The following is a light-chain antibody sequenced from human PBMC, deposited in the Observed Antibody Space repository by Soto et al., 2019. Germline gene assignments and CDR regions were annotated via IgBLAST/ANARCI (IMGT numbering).Light chain of an antibody. CDR1: SSDVGGYNY. J-gene: IGLJ2*01. CDR3: ASYTGSDTLV. V-gene: IGLV2-8*01. CDR2: EVS. Sequence: HSALTQPPSASGSPGQSVTISCTGTSSDVGGYNYVSWYQQHPGKAPKLMIYEVSKRPSGVPDRLSGSKSGNTASLTVSGLQVEDEADYYCASYTGSDTLVFGGWTKLTVL.